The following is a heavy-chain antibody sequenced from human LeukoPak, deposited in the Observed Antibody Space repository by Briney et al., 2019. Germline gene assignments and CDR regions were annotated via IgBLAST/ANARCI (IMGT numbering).Heavy chain of an antibody. CDR1: RFILSSYA. Sequence: PGWSLRLSFPASRFILSSYAMSWVRPPPGKGLDWVSAISGCGSSTYYADSVKGRFTISRDSSKNTLYLQMNSLRAEDTDVYFCAKDLGSGWPKGRYYFDDWGQGTLVTVSS. D-gene: IGHD6-19*01. V-gene: IGHV3-23*01. J-gene: IGHJ4*02. CDR3: AKDLGSGWPKGRYYFDD. CDR2: ISGCGSST.